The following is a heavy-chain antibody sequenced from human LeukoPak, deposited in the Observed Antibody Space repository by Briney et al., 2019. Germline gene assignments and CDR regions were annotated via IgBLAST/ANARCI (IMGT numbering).Heavy chain of an antibody. CDR2: ISGSGGST. Sequence: PGGSLRLYCAASGFTFSSYAMSWVRQAPGKGLEWVSAISGSGGSTYYADSVKGRFTISRDNSKNTLYLQMNSLRAEDTAVYYCAKVLDYDSSGYYLDYWGQGTLVTVSS. D-gene: IGHD3-22*01. J-gene: IGHJ4*02. V-gene: IGHV3-23*01. CDR1: GFTFSSYA. CDR3: AKVLDYDSSGYYLDY.